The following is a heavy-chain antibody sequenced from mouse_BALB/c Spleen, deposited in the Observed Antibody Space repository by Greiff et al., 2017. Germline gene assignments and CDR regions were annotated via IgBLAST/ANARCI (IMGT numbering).Heavy chain of an antibody. D-gene: IGHD2-1*01. J-gene: IGHJ4*01. CDR1: GFTFNTYA. CDR3: VRQGNYGVYAMDY. V-gene: IGHV10-1*02. Sequence: EVQLVESGGGLVQPKGSLKLSCAASGFTFNTYAMNWVRQAPGQGLEWVARIRSKSNNYATYYADSVKDRFTISRDDSQSMLYLQRNNLKTEDTAMYYCVRQGNYGVYAMDYWGQGTSVTVSS. CDR2: IRSKSNNYAT.